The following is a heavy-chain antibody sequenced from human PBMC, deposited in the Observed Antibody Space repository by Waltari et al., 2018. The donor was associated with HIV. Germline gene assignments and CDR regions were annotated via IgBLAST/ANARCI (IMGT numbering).Heavy chain of an antibody. CDR1: GFSVSSNY. D-gene: IGHD2-21*02. CDR3: ARGFGCGGDCYYFDY. Sequence: EVQLVESGGGLIQPGGSLRLSCAASGFSVSSNYMSWVRQVPGKGLEWVSVIYSGGSTYYADSVKGRFTISRDNSKNTLYLQMNSLRAEDTAVYYCARGFGCGGDCYYFDYWGQGTLVTVSS. V-gene: IGHV3-53*01. J-gene: IGHJ4*02. CDR2: IYSGGST.